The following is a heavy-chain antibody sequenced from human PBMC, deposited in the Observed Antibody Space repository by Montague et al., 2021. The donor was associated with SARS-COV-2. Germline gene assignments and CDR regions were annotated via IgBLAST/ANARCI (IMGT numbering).Heavy chain of an antibody. Sequence: TLSLTCAVSGGSVSSGDFFWTWVRQPPGRGLEWIGSISHSGGSKYNPSLKSRIALSLDTSANHFSLSFTSVTAADSAIYYCARLIVIVYTSWGTLHWFDPGGQGALVTVSS. CDR2: ISHSGGS. CDR3: ARLIVIVYTSWGTLHWFDP. CDR1: GGSVSSGDFF. D-gene: IGHD2-21*01. V-gene: IGHV4-30-2*05. J-gene: IGHJ5*02.